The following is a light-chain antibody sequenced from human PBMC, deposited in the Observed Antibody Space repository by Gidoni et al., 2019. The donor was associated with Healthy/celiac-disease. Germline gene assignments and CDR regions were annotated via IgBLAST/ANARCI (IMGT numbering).Light chain of an antibody. Sequence: EIVLTQSPDTLSLSPGERATLSCRASQSVSSYLAWYQQKPGQAPRLLIYDASNSATGIPARFSGSGSGTDFTLTISSLEPEDFAVYYCQQRSNWPLMYTFGQGTKLEIK. CDR3: QQRSNWPLMYT. V-gene: IGKV3-11*01. J-gene: IGKJ2*01. CDR1: QSVSSY. CDR2: DAS.